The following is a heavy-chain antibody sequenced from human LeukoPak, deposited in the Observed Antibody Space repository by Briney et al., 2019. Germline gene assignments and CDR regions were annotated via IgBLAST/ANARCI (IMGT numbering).Heavy chain of an antibody. CDR1: GYTFTGYY. J-gene: IGHJ4*02. CDR2: INPNSGGT. D-gene: IGHD1-1*01. V-gene: IGHV1-2*02. Sequence: ASVKVSCKASGYTFTGYYMHWVRQAPGQGLEWMGWINPNSGGTNYAQKFQGRVTMTRDTSISTAYMELSSLRSVDTAVYYCVTNLSDDYWGQGTLVTVSS. CDR3: VTNLSDDY.